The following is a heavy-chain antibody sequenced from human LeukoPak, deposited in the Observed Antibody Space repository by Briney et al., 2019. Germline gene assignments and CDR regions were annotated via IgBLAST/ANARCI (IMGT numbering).Heavy chain of an antibody. V-gene: IGHV3-30*02. D-gene: IGHD2-21*01. Sequence: GGSLRLSCTGSGFPFSSYGMHWVRQTPGRGLEWVAFIRYDGKTEYYADSVKGRFTIAREDSHSTVHLHMKDLRPDYAAVYFCAKDLNTVVMQYFDSGGQGTLVSVS. CDR2: IRYDGKTE. CDR3: AKDLNTVVMQYFDS. CDR1: GFPFSSYG. J-gene: IGHJ4*02.